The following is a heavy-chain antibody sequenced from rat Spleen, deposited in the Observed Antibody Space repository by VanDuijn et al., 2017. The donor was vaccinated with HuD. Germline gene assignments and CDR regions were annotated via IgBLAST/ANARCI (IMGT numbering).Heavy chain of an antibody. CDR1: GFTFSNCD. CDR2: ISYNGGST. Sequence: EVQLVESGGGLVQPGRSMKLSCVASGFTFSNCDMAWVRQAPKKGLEWVAYISYNGGSTYYPDSVKGRFTVSRDNAKSTLYLQMDSLRSEDTATYYCARHPDYWGQGVMVTVSS. V-gene: IGHV5-25*01. CDR3: ARHPDY. J-gene: IGHJ2*01.